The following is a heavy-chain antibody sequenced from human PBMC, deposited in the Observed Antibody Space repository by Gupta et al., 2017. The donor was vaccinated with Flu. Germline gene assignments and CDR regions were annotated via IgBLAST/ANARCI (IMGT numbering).Heavy chain of an antibody. Sequence: QVQLQESGPGLVRPSETLSLTCVVSGFSISSGHFWGWIRQPPGRGLEWIGSIYQSGSSYNNPSLNGRVITSIDKSRNEFFLQMSSVTDADSALYFCARGGGDDSNMYWSFDLWGRGTLGHGLL. CDR3: ARGGGDDSNMYWSFDL. V-gene: IGHV4-38-2*01. D-gene: IGHD5-24*01. CDR2: IYQSGSS. J-gene: IGHJ2*01. CDR1: GFSISSGHF.